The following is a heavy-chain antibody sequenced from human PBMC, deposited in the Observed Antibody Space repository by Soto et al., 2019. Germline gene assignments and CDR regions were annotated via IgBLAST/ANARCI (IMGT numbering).Heavy chain of an antibody. CDR2: IIPIFGTA. CDR1: GGTFSSYA. J-gene: IGHJ2*01. V-gene: IGHV1-69*01. D-gene: IGHD3-10*01. Sequence: QVQLVQSGAEVKKPGSSVKVSCKASGGTFSSYAISWVRQAPGQGLEWMGGIIPIFGTANYAQKFQGRVTITADESTSTAYMELSSLRSEDTAVYYCARQGWGMVRGDGVWYFDLWGRGTLVTVSS. CDR3: ARQGWGMVRGDGVWYFDL.